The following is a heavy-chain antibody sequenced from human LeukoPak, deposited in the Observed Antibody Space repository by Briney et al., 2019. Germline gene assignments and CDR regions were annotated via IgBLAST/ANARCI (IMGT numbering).Heavy chain of an antibody. Sequence: EASVKVSCKVSGYTLTELSMHWVRQAPGKGLEWMGGFDPEDGETIYAQKFQGRVTMTEDTSTDTAYMELSSLRSEDTAVYYCATDLFYYYDSSGYSGYWGQGTLVTVSS. CDR2: FDPEDGET. CDR3: ATDLFYYYDSSGYSGY. V-gene: IGHV1-24*01. D-gene: IGHD3-22*01. CDR1: GYTLTELS. J-gene: IGHJ4*02.